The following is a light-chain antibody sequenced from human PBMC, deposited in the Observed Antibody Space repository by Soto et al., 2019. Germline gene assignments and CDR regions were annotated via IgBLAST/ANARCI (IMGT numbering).Light chain of an antibody. J-gene: IGKJ5*01. CDR1: QSVSRN. CDR2: GAS. V-gene: IGKV3-15*01. Sequence: EIVMTQSPATLSVSPGERATLSCRASQSVSRNLAWYQQKPGQVPRLLIYGASTRATGIPARFSGSGSGTEFTLTISSLQSEDFAVYYCQQYNEWLITFGQGTRLEIK. CDR3: QQYNEWLIT.